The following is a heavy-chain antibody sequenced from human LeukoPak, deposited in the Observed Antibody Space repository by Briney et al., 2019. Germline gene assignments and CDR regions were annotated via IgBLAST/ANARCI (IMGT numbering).Heavy chain of an antibody. V-gene: IGHV4-30-4*01. J-gene: IGHJ5*01. CDR2: IEDSGYT. Sequence: PSETLSLTRTVSGGPISSGDYYWNWIRQPPGRGLEWIGDIEDSGYTHYNPSLKSRVTISVDTSKNQISLKLSPVTAADTAVYYWARGLFRSGYKGWFDSWGPGTLVTVSS. D-gene: IGHD3-3*01. CDR1: GGPISSGDYY. CDR3: ARGLFRSGYKGWFDS.